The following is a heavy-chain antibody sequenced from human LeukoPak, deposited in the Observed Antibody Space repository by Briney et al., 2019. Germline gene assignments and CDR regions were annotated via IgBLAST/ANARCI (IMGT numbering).Heavy chain of an antibody. D-gene: IGHD3-10*01. CDR3: ARYDYYGSGSPDY. Sequence: SETLSLTCIVSGGSISTTSYYWGWIRHPPGKGLDWVGSIYSGSTYYTPSLKSRVTISVDTSKNQFSLKLTSVTAADTAVYYCARYDYYGSGSPDYWGQGTLVTVSS. J-gene: IGHJ4*01. CDR2: IYSGST. V-gene: IGHV4-39*01. CDR1: GGSISTTSYY.